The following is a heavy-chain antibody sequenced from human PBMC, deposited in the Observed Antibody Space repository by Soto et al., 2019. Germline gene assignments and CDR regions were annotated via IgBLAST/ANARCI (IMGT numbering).Heavy chain of an antibody. CDR1: GYTFTSYY. CDR3: ARTLSGGELHQDYYYGRDV. J-gene: IGHJ6*02. Sequence: ASVKVSCKASGYTFTSYYMHWVRQAPGQGLEWMGIINPSGGSTSYAQKFQGRVTMTRDTSTSTVYMELSSLRSEDTAVYYCARTLSGGELHQDYYYGRDVWGQGTTFTVSS. V-gene: IGHV1-46*01. D-gene: IGHD1-26*01. CDR2: INPSGGST.